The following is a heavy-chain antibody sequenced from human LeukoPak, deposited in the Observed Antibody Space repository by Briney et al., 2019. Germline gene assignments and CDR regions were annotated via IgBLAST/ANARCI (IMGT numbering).Heavy chain of an antibody. J-gene: IGHJ6*02. V-gene: IGHV3-23*01. Sequence: GALRLSCAASGFTFSSYAMTWVRQAPGKGLEWVSAISGSGGSTYYADSVKGRFTISRDNSKNTLYLQMNSLRAEDTAVYYCAMTTVTASYYYGLDVWGQGTTVTVSS. CDR1: GFTFSSYA. D-gene: IGHD4-17*01. CDR2: ISGSGGST. CDR3: AMTTVTASYYYGLDV.